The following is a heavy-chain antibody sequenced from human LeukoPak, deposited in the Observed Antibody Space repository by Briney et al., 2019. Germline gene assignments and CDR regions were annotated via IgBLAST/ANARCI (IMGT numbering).Heavy chain of an antibody. D-gene: IGHD5-24*01. CDR3: AREGLQTHFDY. CDR2: INPSGGST. CDR1: GYTFTSYY. J-gene: IGHJ4*02. Sequence: ASVKVSCKASGYTFTSYYMHWVRQAPGQGLEWMGIINPSGGSTSYAQKFQGRVTITADESTSTAYMELSSLRSEDTAVYYCAREGLQTHFDYWGQGTLVTVSS. V-gene: IGHV1-46*01.